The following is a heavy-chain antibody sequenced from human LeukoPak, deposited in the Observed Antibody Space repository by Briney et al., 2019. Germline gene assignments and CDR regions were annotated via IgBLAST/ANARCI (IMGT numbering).Heavy chain of an antibody. CDR3: ARTTLLWYFDN. CDR2: ISYRGTP. V-gene: IGHV4-39*01. J-gene: IGHJ4*01. D-gene: IGHD1-14*01. CDR1: GDSINSGSYY. Sequence: SETLSLTCTVPGDSINSGSYYWGWIRQPPGKGLEWIGSISYRGTPSYNSSLRSRVTMSVDTSKNQFSLNLKSVTAADTAVFYCARTTLLWYFDNWGPGALVAVSS.